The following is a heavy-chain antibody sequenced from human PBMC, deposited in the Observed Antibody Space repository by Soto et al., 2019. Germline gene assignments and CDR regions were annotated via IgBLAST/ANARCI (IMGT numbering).Heavy chain of an antibody. CDR1: GFTLTTYS. J-gene: IGHJ4*02. CDR3: ARGAVTGTSLFDY. D-gene: IGHD6-19*01. CDR2: INKNGFTI. V-gene: IGHV3-48*02. Sequence: GGSLRLSCTVSGFTLTTYSMNWVRQAPGKGLEWISFINKNGFTIYYADSVKGRFTISRDYAKNSLYLQMDSLRHEDTAVYYCARGAVTGTSLFDYWGLGTLVTVSS.